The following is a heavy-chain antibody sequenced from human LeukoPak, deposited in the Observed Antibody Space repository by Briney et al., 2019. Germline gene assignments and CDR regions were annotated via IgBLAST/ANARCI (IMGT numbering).Heavy chain of an antibody. CDR2: IYYSGST. CDR1: GGSFSSYY. V-gene: IGHV4-59*01. J-gene: IGHJ4*02. CDR3: ARYYYDSSGYYYNN. D-gene: IGHD3-22*01. Sequence: SQTLSLSSIWFGGSFSSYYWSWIRQRPGKGLEWIGYIYYSGSTNYNPSLNSRVTISVDTSKNQFSLKLSSVTAADTAVYYCARYYYDSSGYYYNNWGQGTLVTVSS.